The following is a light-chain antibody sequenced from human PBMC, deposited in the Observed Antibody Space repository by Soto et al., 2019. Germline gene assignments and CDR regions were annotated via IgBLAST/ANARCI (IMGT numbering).Light chain of an antibody. CDR3: QQNYNTLIT. V-gene: IGKV1-39*01. CDR1: QSISRY. J-gene: IGKJ5*01. CDR2: AAS. Sequence: DIQMTQSPSSLSASVGDRVPSTCRASQSISRYLNWYQQEPGKAPKLLIYAASSLQRGVPSRFSGSGSGTDCTLTISSLQPEDFTTYYCQQNYNTLITFGQGTRLEIK.